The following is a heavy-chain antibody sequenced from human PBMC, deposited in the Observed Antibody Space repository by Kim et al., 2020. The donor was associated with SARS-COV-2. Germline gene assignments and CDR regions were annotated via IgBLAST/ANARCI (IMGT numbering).Heavy chain of an antibody. J-gene: IGHJ4*02. CDR3: ARGGSSWSPDY. D-gene: IGHD6-13*01. V-gene: IGHV5-51*01. CDR2: T. Sequence: TRYSPSFQGQVTISADKSISTAYLQWSSLKASDTAMYYCARGGSSWSPDYWGQGTLVTVSS.